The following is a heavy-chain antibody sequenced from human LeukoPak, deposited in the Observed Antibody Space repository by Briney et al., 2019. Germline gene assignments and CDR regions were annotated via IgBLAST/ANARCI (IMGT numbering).Heavy chain of an antibody. CDR1: GFTFSSYA. Sequence: GGSLRLSCAASGFTFSSYAMHWVRQAPGKGLEWVAVISYDGSNKYYADSVKGRFTISRDNSKNTLYLQMNSLRAEDTAVYYCAKEVDPIAVAGTGFDYWGQGTLVTVSS. J-gene: IGHJ4*02. V-gene: IGHV3-30*18. CDR3: AKEVDPIAVAGTGFDY. D-gene: IGHD6-19*01. CDR2: ISYDGSNK.